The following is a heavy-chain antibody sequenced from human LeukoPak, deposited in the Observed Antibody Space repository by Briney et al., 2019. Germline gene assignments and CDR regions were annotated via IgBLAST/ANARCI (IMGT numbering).Heavy chain of an antibody. D-gene: IGHD2-2*02. CDR2: ISGSGGST. CDR1: GFTFSSYA. Sequence: GGSLRLSRAASGFTFSSYAMSWVRQAPGKGLEWVSAISGSGGSTYYADSVKGRFTISRDNSKNTLYLQMNSLRAEDTAVYYCAKGVVPAAIPPGFDYWGQGTLVTVSS. V-gene: IGHV3-23*01. CDR3: AKGVVPAAIPPGFDY. J-gene: IGHJ4*02.